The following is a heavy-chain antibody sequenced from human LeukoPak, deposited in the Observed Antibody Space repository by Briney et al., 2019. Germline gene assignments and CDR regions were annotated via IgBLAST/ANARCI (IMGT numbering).Heavy chain of an antibody. D-gene: IGHD3-22*01. CDR2: IYYSGST. CDR1: GGSISSYY. CDR3: ARARPSYYYDSSGSLFDY. Sequence: SETLSLTCTVSGGSISSYYWSWIRQPPGKGLEWIGYIYYSGSTNYNPSLKSRVTISVDTSKNQFSLKLSSVTAADTAVYYCARARPSYYYDSSGSLFDYWGQGTLVTVSS. V-gene: IGHV4-59*01. J-gene: IGHJ4*02.